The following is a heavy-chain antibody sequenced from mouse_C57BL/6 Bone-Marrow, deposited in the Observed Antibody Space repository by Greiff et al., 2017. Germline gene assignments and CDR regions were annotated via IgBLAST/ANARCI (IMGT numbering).Heavy chain of an antibody. Sequence: VHVKQSGAELVRPGASVKLSCTASGFNIKDDYMHWVKQRPEQGLEWIGWIDPENGDTEYASKFQGKATITADTSSNTAYLQRSSLTSEDTAVYYGTTTTVVATDYWGQGTTLTVSS. CDR1: GFNIKDDY. CDR3: TTTTVVATDY. J-gene: IGHJ2*01. CDR2: IDPENGDT. V-gene: IGHV14-4*01. D-gene: IGHD1-1*01.